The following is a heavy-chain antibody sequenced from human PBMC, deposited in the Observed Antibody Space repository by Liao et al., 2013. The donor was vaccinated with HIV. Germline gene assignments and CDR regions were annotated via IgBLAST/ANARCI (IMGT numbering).Heavy chain of an antibody. D-gene: IGHD3-22*01. CDR3: AREGNYHDSSGNYRWIDF. J-gene: IGHJ4*02. CDR1: GGSISNFY. CDR2: IHTNGNA. Sequence: QIQLQESGPGLVKPSETLSLICKVSGGSISNFYGSWTRQAAGKGLEWIGRIHTNGNANHNPSLKSRLTMSVDTARNQFSLKLSSVTVADTAVYYCAREGNYHDSSGNYRWIDFWGPGILVTVSS. V-gene: IGHV4-4*07.